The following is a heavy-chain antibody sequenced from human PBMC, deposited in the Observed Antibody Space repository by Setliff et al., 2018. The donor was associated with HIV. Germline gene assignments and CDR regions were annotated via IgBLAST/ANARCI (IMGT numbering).Heavy chain of an antibody. CDR2: ISYDGTNK. V-gene: IGHV3-30*04. J-gene: IGHJ4*02. CDR3: AIWEATMGFDS. D-gene: IGHD1-26*01. CDR1: GFTLSSYA. Sequence: GGSLRLSCTASGFTLSSYAMHWVRQAPGKGLEWVAVISYDGTNKYYANSVKGRFTISRDNSKNTLFLQMDSLITEDTAVYYCAIWEATMGFDSWGQGTLVTVSS.